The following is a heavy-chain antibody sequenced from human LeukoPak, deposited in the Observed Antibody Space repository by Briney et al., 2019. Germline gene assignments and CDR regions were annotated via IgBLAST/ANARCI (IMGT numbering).Heavy chain of an antibody. CDR3: ARVNINNWHSCDY. V-gene: IGHV4-4*02. Sequence: PSGTLSLTCAVSGGSISSNNWWGWVRQPPGKGLEWIGEIYHSGSPNYNPSLKSRVTVSVDKSRNHFSLNLSSVTAADTAVYYCARVNINNWHSCDYWGQGTLVTVSS. J-gene: IGHJ4*02. CDR2: IYHSGSP. CDR1: GGSISSNNW. D-gene: IGHD1-1*01.